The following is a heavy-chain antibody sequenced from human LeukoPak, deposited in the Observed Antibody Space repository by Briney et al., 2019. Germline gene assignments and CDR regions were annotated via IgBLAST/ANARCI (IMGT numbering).Heavy chain of an antibody. CDR3: ARGDGYCSSTSCYTYFDY. CDR2: ISSSSSYI. CDR1: GFTFSSYS. D-gene: IGHD2-2*02. V-gene: IGHV3-21*01. J-gene: IGHJ4*02. Sequence: GGSLRLSCAASGFTFSSYSMDWVRQAPGKGLEWVSSISSSSSYIYYADSVKGRFTISRDNAKNSLYLQMNSLRAEDTAAYYCARGDGYCSSTSCYTYFDYWGQGTLVTVSS.